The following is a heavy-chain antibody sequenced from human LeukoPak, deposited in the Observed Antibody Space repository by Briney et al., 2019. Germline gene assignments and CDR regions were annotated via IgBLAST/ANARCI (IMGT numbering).Heavy chain of an antibody. CDR3: ARLPVGYCSGGSCYSNGYFDY. CDR1: GYTFTSYG. Sequence: ASVKVSCKASGYTFTSYGISWVRQAPGQGLEWMGWISAYNGNTNYAQKLQDRVTMTTDTSTSTAYMELRSLRSDDTAVYYCARLPVGYCSGGSCYSNGYFDYWGQGTLVTVSS. V-gene: IGHV1-18*01. D-gene: IGHD2-15*01. J-gene: IGHJ4*02. CDR2: ISAYNGNT.